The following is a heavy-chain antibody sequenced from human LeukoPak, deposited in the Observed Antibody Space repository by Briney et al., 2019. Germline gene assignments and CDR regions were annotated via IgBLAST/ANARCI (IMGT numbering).Heavy chain of an antibody. CDR2: IIPIFGTA. J-gene: IGHJ3*02. Sequence: GASVKVSCKASGGTFSSYAISWVRQAPGQGLEWMGGIIPIFGTAHYAQKFQGRVTITTDESTSTAYMELSSLRSEDTAVYYWASPLGYCSSTSCPRAFDIWGQGTMVTVSS. CDR3: ASPLGYCSSTSCPRAFDI. D-gene: IGHD2-2*01. CDR1: GGTFSSYA. V-gene: IGHV1-69*05.